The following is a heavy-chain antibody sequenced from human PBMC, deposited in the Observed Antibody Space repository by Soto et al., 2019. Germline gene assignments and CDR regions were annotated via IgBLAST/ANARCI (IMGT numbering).Heavy chain of an antibody. CDR3: ARRMTTVTSTGCFDP. D-gene: IGHD4-17*01. CDR1: GGSISSGGYY. CDR2: IYYSGST. J-gene: IGHJ5*02. V-gene: IGHV4-31*03. Sequence: QVQLQESGPGLVKPSQTLSLTCTVSGGSISSGGYYWSWIRQHPGKGLEWIGYIYYSGSTYYNPSLKSRVIIXXDXSXTQFPLKLSSVTAADTAVYYCARRMTTVTSTGCFDPWGQGTLVTVSS.